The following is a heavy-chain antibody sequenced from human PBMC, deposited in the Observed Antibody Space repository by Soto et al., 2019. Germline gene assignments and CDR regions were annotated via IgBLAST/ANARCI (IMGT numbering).Heavy chain of an antibody. Sequence: PSQTLSRTCAISGDTVSSNSAAWNWIRQSPSRGLEWLGRTYFRSKWYSDYAVSVKSRITITSDKSKNHFSLHLDSVTPDDTAVYYCARDGLYYYGLDVWGQGTTVTVSS. CDR1: GDTVSSNSAA. CDR2: TYFRSKWYS. V-gene: IGHV6-1*01. CDR3: ARDGLYYYGLDV. J-gene: IGHJ6*02.